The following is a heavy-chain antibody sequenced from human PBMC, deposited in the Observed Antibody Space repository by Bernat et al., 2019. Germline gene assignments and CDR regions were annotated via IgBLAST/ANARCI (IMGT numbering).Heavy chain of an antibody. CDR3: ARELWLGIEAVGVDY. D-gene: IGHD1-26*01. V-gene: IGHV3-30*02. CDR1: GFTFSSYG. J-gene: IGHJ4*02. Sequence: QVQLVESGGGVVQPGGSLRLSCAASGFTFSSYGMHWVRQAPGKGLEWVAFIRFDGSNEYYADSVKGRFTISRDNAKNSLYLQMNSLRAEDTAVYYCARELWLGIEAVGVDYWGQGTLVTVSS. CDR2: IRFDGSNE.